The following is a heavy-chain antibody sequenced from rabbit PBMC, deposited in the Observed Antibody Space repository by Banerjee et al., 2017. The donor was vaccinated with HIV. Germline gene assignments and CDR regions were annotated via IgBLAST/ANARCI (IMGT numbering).Heavy chain of an antibody. D-gene: IGHD4-2*01. CDR1: GFSFSSYYW. CDR3: ARDAGYAGSNL. V-gene: IGHV1S45*01. CDR2: IGAVST. J-gene: IGHJ4*01. Sequence: GGLVKPEGSLTLTCTASGFSFSSYYWICWVRQAPGKGLEWIACIGAVSTYYATWAKGRFTISKTSSTTVTLQMTSLTAADTATYFCARDAGYAGSNLWGQGTLVTVS.